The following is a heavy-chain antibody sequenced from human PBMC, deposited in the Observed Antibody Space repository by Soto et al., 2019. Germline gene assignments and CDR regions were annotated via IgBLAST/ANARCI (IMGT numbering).Heavy chain of an antibody. D-gene: IGHD5-18*01. CDR3: AKDLAHLWFPPYYYYGMYV. CDR2: ISGSGGST. V-gene: IGHV3-23*01. CDR1: GFTFSSYA. Sequence: GGSLRLSCAASGFTFSSYAMSWVRQAPGKVLEWVSAISGSGGSTYYADSVKGRLTISRDNSKNTLYLQMNSLRAEDTAVYYCAKDLAHLWFPPYYYYGMYVWGKGTTVTVSS. J-gene: IGHJ6*04.